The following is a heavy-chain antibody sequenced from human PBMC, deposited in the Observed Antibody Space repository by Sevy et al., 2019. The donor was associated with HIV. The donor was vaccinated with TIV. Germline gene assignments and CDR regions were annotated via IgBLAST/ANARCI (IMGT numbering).Heavy chain of an antibody. V-gene: IGHV4-38-2*02. CDR2: IYDGGST. D-gene: IGHD3-10*01. Sequence: SETLSLTCTVSGFSISSDYYWGWIRQPPGKGLEWIGSIYDGGSTYYNPSLKSRVTISIDTSKNQFSLKLSSETAADTAVYYCARVYYGSGSYYEFVYWGQGTLVTVSS. CDR1: GFSISSDYY. CDR3: ARVYYGSGSYYEFVY. J-gene: IGHJ4*02.